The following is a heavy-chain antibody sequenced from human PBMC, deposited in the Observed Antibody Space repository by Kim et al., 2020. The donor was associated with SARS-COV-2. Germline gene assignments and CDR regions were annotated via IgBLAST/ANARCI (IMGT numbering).Heavy chain of an antibody. V-gene: IGHV3-66*01. CDR1: GFTVSSNY. CDR2: IYSGGRT. J-gene: IGHJ3*02. Sequence: GGSLRLSCAVSGFTVSSNYMSWVRQAPGKGLEWVSVIYSGGRTYYADSVKGRFSISRDNSKNTLNLQMNSLRVEDMAVYYCARDSTFDIWGQGTMVTVSS. D-gene: IGHD2-2*01. CDR3: ARDSTFDI.